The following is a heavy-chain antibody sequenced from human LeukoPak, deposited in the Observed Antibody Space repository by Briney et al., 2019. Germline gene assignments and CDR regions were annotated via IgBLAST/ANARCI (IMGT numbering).Heavy chain of an antibody. Sequence: SETLSLTCAVSGYSISSGYYWGWIRQPPGKGLEWIGYIFYSGSTNYSPSLKSRVTISVDTSKNQFSLKVSSVTAADTAVYYCARGKRLDYWGQGTLVTVSS. J-gene: IGHJ4*02. V-gene: IGHV4-61*01. CDR1: GYSISSGYY. CDR3: ARGKRLDY. CDR2: IFYSGST.